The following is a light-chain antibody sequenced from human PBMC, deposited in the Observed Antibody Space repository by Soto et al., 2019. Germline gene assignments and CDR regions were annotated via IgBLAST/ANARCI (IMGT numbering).Light chain of an antibody. Sequence: EGLFKQSPITLSLSPRGRATLSCRASQGFRGLLAWSQQKPGQAPRLLIYDAYNRATGIPPRFSGSGSGTDFTLTISSLEPEDSAVYYCQQRHMWPITFGQGTRLEIK. V-gene: IGKV3-11*01. CDR3: QQRHMWPIT. CDR2: DAY. CDR1: QGFRGL. J-gene: IGKJ5*01.